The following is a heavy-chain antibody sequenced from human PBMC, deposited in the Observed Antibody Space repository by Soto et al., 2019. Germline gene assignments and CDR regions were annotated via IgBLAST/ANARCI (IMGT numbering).Heavy chain of an antibody. CDR2: IRSKPYGGTT. J-gene: IGHJ4*02. CDR3: TRNDYGDSTFVY. CDR1: GFTFGDYC. V-gene: IGHV3-49*03. D-gene: IGHD4-17*01. Sequence: GGSLRLSCTTSGFTFGDYCMNWFRQAPGKGLESVGFIRSKPYGGTTEYDASVKGRFTISRDDSKSITYLQMNSLKTEDTAVYYCTRNDYGDSTFVYWGQGTLVTVSS.